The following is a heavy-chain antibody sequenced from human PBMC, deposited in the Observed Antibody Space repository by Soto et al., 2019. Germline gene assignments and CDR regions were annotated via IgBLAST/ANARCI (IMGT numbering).Heavy chain of an antibody. CDR2: ISYDGSNK. D-gene: IGHD6-19*01. V-gene: IGHV3-30*18. J-gene: IGHJ5*02. CDR3: AKLGSRWLVRGWFDP. Sequence: QVQLVESGGGVVQPGRSLRLSCAASGFTFSSYGMHWVRQAPGKGLEWVAVISYDGSNKYYADSVKGRFTISRDNSKNTLYLQMNSLRAEDTAVYYCAKLGSRWLVRGWFDPWGQGTLVTVSS. CDR1: GFTFSSYG.